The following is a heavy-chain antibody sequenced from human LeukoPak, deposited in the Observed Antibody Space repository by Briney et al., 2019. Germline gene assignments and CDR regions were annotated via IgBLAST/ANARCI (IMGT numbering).Heavy chain of an antibody. V-gene: IGHV4-4*07. CDR1: GGSISSYY. D-gene: IGHD3-9*01. CDR2: IYTSGST. J-gene: IGHJ6*03. Sequence: PSETLSLTCTVSGGSISSYYWSWIRQPAGKGLEWIGRIYTSGSTNYNPSLKSRVTMSVDTSKNQFSLKLSSVTAADTAVYYCAREEVRLRYFDWSPYYMDVWGKGTTVTVSS. CDR3: AREEVRLRYFDWSPYYMDV.